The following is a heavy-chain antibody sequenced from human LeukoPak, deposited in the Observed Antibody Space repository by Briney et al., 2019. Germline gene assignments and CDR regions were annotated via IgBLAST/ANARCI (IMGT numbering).Heavy chain of an antibody. D-gene: IGHD3-10*01. Sequence: RASVKVSCKASGHTFTRYGMSWVRQAPGQGLEWMGWINPNSGGTNSAQNFQGRVTMTRDTSVSTAYMELTRLRSDDTAVYYCAEGDYGSGNGLDPWGQGTLVTVSS. CDR3: AEGDYGSGNGLDP. CDR1: GHTFTRYG. J-gene: IGHJ5*02. CDR2: INPNSGGT. V-gene: IGHV1-2*02.